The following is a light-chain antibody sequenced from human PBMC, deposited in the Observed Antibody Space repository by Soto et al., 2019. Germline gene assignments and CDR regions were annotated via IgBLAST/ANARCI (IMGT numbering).Light chain of an antibody. CDR1: QSISSW. CDR3: QQYNSYSRT. V-gene: IGKV1-5*03. J-gene: IGKJ1*01. Sequence: IQMTQSPSTVSASIRERFTITCGASQSISSWLAWYQQKPGKAPKLLIYKASSLESGVPSRFSGSGSGTEFTLTISSLQPDDFAAYYCQQYNSYSRTFGQGAKVDI. CDR2: KAS.